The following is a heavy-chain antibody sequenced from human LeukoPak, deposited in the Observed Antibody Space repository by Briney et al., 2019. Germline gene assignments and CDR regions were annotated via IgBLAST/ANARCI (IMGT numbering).Heavy chain of an antibody. J-gene: IGHJ4*02. CDR3: ARNKLYVSQWLAMYYFDY. Sequence: GRSLRLSCAASGFTFSSYAMHWVRQAPGKGLEWVAVIPYDGSNKYYADSVKGRFTISRDNSKNTLYLQMNSLRAEDTAVYYCARNKLYVSQWLAMYYFDYWGQGTLVTVSS. D-gene: IGHD6-19*01. V-gene: IGHV3-30-3*01. CDR2: IPYDGSNK. CDR1: GFTFSSYA.